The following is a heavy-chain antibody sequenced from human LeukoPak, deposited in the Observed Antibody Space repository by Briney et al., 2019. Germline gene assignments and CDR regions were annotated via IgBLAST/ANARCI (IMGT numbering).Heavy chain of an antibody. CDR3: ARDDAAYTGYASLYTSGWPRYFQH. V-gene: IGHV1-69*13. Sequence: ASVKVSCKASGGTFRNYYISWVRQAPGQGLEWMGGIIRMFGTANYAQKFQGRVMITADESTSTAYMELSSLRSDDTAVYYCARDDAAYTGYASLYTSGWPRYFQHWGQGTLVTVSS. D-gene: IGHD6-19*01. CDR1: GGTFRNYY. CDR2: IIRMFGTA. J-gene: IGHJ1*01.